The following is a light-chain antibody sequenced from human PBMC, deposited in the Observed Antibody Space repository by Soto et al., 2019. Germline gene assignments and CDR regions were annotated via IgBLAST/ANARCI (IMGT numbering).Light chain of an antibody. CDR2: TAS. CDR1: QNIDTW. V-gene: IGKV1-5*03. Sequence: DIQMTQSPSTLSASIGDSITISCRASQNIDTWLAWYQQSPGEAPKLLIYTASNLDSGVPSRFSGSGSGTYFTLTITSLQPDDFATYYCQQYSDYSRSFGQGTQV. J-gene: IGKJ1*01. CDR3: QQYSDYSRS.